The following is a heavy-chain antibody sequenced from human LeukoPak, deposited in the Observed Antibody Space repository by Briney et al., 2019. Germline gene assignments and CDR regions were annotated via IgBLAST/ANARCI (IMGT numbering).Heavy chain of an antibody. D-gene: IGHD1-26*01. CDR1: GGSISPYY. CDR2: IYYSGST. Sequence: SETLSLTCTVSGGSISPYYWSWIRQPPGKGLEWIGYIYYSGSTNYNPSLKSRVTISVDTSKNQFSLKLSSVTAADTAVYYCARQSFGSYYTWGQGTLVTVSS. J-gene: IGHJ4*02. V-gene: IGHV4-59*01. CDR3: ARQSFGSYYT.